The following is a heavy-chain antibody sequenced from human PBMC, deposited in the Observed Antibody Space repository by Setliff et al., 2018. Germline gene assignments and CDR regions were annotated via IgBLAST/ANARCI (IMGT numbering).Heavy chain of an antibody. V-gene: IGHV4-38-2*01. CDR1: GFSISSGYY. J-gene: IGHJ5*01. CDR3: ARLESLGDLSLYGLWFDP. D-gene: IGHD3-16*02. Sequence: SETLSLTCAVSGFSISSGYYWGWIRQPPGKGLEWIGQIFHSGSTHYNPSLKSRLTISVDQSKNQFSLKLKSVTAADTAVYYCARLESLGDLSLYGLWFDPWGGGTTVTVSS. CDR2: IFHSGST.